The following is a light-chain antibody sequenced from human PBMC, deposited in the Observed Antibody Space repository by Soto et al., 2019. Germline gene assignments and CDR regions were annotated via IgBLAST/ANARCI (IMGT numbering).Light chain of an antibody. Sequence: EIVMTQSPATLSVSPWERATLSCRASQSVSSDLAWYHQKPGQAPRLLIYGASTRATGIPARFSGSGSGTEFTLTINSLQSEDFAVYYCQRFGTSPPWTFGQGTKVDIK. CDR1: QSVSSD. CDR3: QRFGTSPPWT. CDR2: GAS. J-gene: IGKJ1*01. V-gene: IGKV3-15*01.